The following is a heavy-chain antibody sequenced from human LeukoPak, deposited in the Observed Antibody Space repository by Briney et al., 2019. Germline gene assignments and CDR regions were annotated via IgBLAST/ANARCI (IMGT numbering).Heavy chain of an antibody. CDR2: IRQDGGES. CDR3: ARVSGTYYPVDY. V-gene: IGHV3-7*03. CDR1: GFCFSYHW. Sequence: GGSLRLSCAASGFCFSYHWMSWVRLIPGKGLEWVANIRQDGGESYYVDSVRGRFIISRDNAKSSLFLQMNSLRVEDTGVYYCARVSGTYYPVDYGGQGTLVTVSS. J-gene: IGHJ4*02. D-gene: IGHD1-26*01.